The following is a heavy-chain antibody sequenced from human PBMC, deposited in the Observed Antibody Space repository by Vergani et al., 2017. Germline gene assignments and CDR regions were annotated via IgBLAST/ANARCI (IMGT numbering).Heavy chain of an antibody. J-gene: IGHJ2*01. Sequence: QVQILQSGGGVVQPGGSLRLSCTLSGFTLNTYGIHWVRQAPGKGLEWVSFIRYDGSSEYYADSVKGRFTISRDNSKNTLYLQMNSLRAEDTAVYYCARDRKYSSSSLDLWGRGTLVTVSS. CDR2: IRYDGSSE. CDR1: GFTLNTYG. D-gene: IGHD6-6*01. CDR3: ARDRKYSSSSLDL. V-gene: IGHV3-30*02.